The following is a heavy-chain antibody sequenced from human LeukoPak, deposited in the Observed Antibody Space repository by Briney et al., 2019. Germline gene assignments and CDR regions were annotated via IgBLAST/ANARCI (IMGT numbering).Heavy chain of an antibody. CDR3: ARDDSSSSANALDI. V-gene: IGHV1-2*02. D-gene: IGHD6-6*01. CDR2: ISSNTGGT. J-gene: IGHJ3*02. CDR1: GYTFTGYH. Sequence: ASVKVSCKASGYTFTGYHMHWVRQAPGQGLEWMGWISSNTGGTHYAQEFQGRVTMTRDTSISTAYMDLSSLRSDDTAVYYCARDDSSSSANALDIWGQGTMVSVSS.